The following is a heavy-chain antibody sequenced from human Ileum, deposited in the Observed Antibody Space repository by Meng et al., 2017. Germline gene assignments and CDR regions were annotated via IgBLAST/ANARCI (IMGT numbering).Heavy chain of an antibody. CDR1: AGSIRATTW. V-gene: IGHV4-4*02. D-gene: IGHD1-26*01. J-gene: IGHJ4*02. Sequence: HLPEPCPGRAKHAWAPSCTSSASAGSIRATTWCYLVLQPPGKRPEWLRGINYPAGTNSNPFLKQRVAMSEDKAKNQFSLILPSVPAADTATYYYARDPYSGGPCDYWGQGTLVTVSS. CDR3: ARDPYSGGPCDY. CDR2: INYPAGT.